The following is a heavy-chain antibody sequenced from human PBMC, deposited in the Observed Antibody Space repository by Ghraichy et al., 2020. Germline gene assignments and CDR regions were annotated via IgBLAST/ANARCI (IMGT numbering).Heavy chain of an antibody. D-gene: IGHD3-10*01. J-gene: IGHJ4*02. CDR3: ASSFLHSVGIINVVDY. V-gene: IGHV4-4*09. CDR1: GGSISSYY. CDR2: IYTSVSA. Sequence: SETLSLTCTVSGGSISSYYWSWVRQPPGKGLEWIGYIYTSVSAYYNPSLKSRVTISVDTSKNQFSLKLNSVTAADTAVYYCASSFLHSVGIINVVDYWGQGTLVTVSS.